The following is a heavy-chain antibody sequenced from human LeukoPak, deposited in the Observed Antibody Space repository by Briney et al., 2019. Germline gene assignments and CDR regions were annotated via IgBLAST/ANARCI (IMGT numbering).Heavy chain of an antibody. CDR1: GFTFSSFE. J-gene: IGHJ4*02. CDR2: ISHTGDI. Sequence: GGSPRLSCAASGFTFSSFEMNWVRQARGRGLEWISHISHTGDIKYADSVKGRFTISRDNAKNSQYLQMTSLRAEDTAVYYCARSSGSYRPSDSWGQGTLVTVSS. V-gene: IGHV3-48*03. D-gene: IGHD3-22*01. CDR3: ARSSGSYRPSDS.